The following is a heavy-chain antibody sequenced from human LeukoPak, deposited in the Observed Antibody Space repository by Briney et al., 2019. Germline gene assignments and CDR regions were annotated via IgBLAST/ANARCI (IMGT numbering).Heavy chain of an antibody. CDR3: ARVGWIQLWPYYMDV. CDR1: GFTFSSHA. CDR2: VSYDGSYK. D-gene: IGHD5-18*01. V-gene: IGHV3-30*04. Sequence: GGSLRLSCAASGFTFSSHAMHWVRQAPGKGLEWVAVVSYDGSYKYYADSVKGRFTISRDNSKNTLYLQMNSLRAEDTAVYYCARVGWIQLWPYYMDVWGKGTTVTVSS. J-gene: IGHJ6*03.